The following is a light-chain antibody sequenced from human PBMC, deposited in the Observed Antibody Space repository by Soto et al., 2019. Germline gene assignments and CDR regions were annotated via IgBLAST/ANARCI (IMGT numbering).Light chain of an antibody. CDR2: GAS. CDR1: QSVRSDY. J-gene: IGKJ1*01. Sequence: EIVLTQSPGTLSLSPGERATLSCRASQSVRSDYLAWYQQKPGQAPRLHIYGASTRATGIPDRFTGSGSGTDFTLTISRLEPEDFAVYYCQQYGSSPRFGQGTKVDIK. CDR3: QQYGSSPR. V-gene: IGKV3-20*01.